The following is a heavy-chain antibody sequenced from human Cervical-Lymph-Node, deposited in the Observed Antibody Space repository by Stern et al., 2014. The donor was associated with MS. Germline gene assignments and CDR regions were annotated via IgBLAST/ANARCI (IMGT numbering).Heavy chain of an antibody. CDR2: ISAYNGNT. D-gene: IGHD2-2*02. CDR3: ARECSSISCYTKYYYGMDV. CDR1: GYTFTSYG. V-gene: IGHV1-18*01. Sequence: VQLVESGAEVKKPGASVKVSCKASGYTFTSYGISWVRQAPGQGLEWMGWISAYNGNTNYAQKLQGRVTMTTDTSTSTAYMELRSLRSDDTAVYYCARECSSISCYTKYYYGMDVWGQGTTVTVSS. J-gene: IGHJ6*02.